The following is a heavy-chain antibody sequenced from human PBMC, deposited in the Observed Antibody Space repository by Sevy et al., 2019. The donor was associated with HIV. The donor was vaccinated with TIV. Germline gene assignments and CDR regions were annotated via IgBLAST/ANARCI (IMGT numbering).Heavy chain of an antibody. CDR3: ARRNDFDI. V-gene: IGHV4-59*08. Sequence: SETLSLTCTVSGGSINSDHWNWIRQPPGKGLEWIGYVYYTGGTNYNPSLKNRVTISVDRTKNQFSLKLTSVTPADTAVYYCARRNDFDIWGQGTMVTVSS. CDR2: VYYTGGT. J-gene: IGHJ3*02. CDR1: GGSINSDH.